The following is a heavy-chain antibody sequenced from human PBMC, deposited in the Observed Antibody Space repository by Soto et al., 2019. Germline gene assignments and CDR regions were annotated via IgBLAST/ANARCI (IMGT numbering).Heavy chain of an antibody. V-gene: IGHV3-7*01. J-gene: IGHJ3*02. CDR3: AKAHYYEGPFDI. D-gene: IGHD3-22*01. CDR1: GFSVVNYY. Sequence: PGGSLSLSCAASGFSVVNYYMGWLRQAPGKGLDWVANIKPDGSERYYAHSVQGRFTISRDNAENSVSLQMSALRAEDTALYYCAKAHYYEGPFDIWVPGTMVTVSS. CDR2: IKPDGSER.